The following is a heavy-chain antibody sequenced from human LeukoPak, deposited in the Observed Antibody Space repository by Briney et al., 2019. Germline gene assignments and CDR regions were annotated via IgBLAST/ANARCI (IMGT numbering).Heavy chain of an antibody. CDR3: ARGVRGYSYGSRFDY. V-gene: IGHV3-11*04. Sequence: GGSLRLSCAASGFTFNDYCMSWIRQALGEGLEWVSYIGSSGGTIYYADSVKGRFTISRDNAKNSLYLQMNSLRDEDTAVYYCARGVRGYSYGSRFDYWGQGTLVTVSS. D-gene: IGHD5-18*01. CDR2: IGSSGGTI. CDR1: GFTFNDYC. J-gene: IGHJ4*02.